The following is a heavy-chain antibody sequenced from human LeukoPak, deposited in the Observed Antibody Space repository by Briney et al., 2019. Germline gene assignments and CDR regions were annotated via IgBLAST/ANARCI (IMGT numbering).Heavy chain of an antibody. CDR2: IYYSGST. CDR3: ARGGVVPAAYYYYMDV. J-gene: IGHJ6*03. D-gene: IGHD2-2*01. V-gene: IGHV4-59*01. CDR1: GGSISSYY. Sequence: SEXXXXTCTVSGGSISSYYWSWLRQPPGKGLEWIGYIYYSGSTNDNPSLTSRGTISVDTSKNQFSLKLSSVTAADTAVYYCARGGVVPAAYYYYMDVWGKGTTVTVSS.